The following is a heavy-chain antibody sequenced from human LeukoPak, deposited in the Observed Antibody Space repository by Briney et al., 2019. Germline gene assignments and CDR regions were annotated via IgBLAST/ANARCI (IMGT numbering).Heavy chain of an antibody. Sequence: GGSLRLSCTVSGFTFGDYAMSWFRQAPGKGLEWVGFIRSEAYGGTTEYAASVKGRFTISRDDSRSIAYLQMSSLKTEDTAMYYCTRDRGGSYRFDYWGQGTLVTVSS. V-gene: IGHV3-49*03. D-gene: IGHD1-26*01. CDR3: TRDRGGSYRFDY. J-gene: IGHJ4*02. CDR1: GFTFGDYA. CDR2: IRSEAYGGTT.